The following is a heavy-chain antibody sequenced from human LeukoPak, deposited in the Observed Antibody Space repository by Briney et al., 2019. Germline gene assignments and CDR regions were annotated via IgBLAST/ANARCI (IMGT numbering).Heavy chain of an antibody. CDR1: GFTFSSYA. Sequence: PGGSLRLSCAASGFTFSSYAMSWVRQAPGKGLEWVSAISGSGGSTYYADSVKGRFTISRDNSKNTLYLQMNSLRAEDTAVYYCASAIVVVITDYYYYGMDVWGQGTTVTVSS. CDR2: ISGSGGST. J-gene: IGHJ6*02. CDR3: ASAIVVVITDYYYYGMDV. D-gene: IGHD3-22*01. V-gene: IGHV3-23*01.